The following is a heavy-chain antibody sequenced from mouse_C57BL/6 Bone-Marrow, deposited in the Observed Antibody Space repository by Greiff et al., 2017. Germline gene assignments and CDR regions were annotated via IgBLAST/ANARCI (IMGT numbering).Heavy chain of an antibody. CDR3: AKRDGYCDWYFDV. J-gene: IGHJ1*03. CDR2: IWGGGST. CDR1: GFSLPSYG. D-gene: IGHD2-3*01. V-gene: IGHV2-9*01. Sequence: VQLKESGPGLVAPSPSLSITCTVSGFSLPSYGIDWVRQPTGKGLEWLGEIWGGGSTNYHSALMSRLSISKDNSKSRIFLKMHSLQTDDTAMYYCAKRDGYCDWYFDVWGTGTTVTVSS.